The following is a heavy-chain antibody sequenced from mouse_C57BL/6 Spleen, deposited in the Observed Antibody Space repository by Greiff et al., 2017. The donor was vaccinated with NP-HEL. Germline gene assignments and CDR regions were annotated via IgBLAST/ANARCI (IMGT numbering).Heavy chain of an antibody. CDR1: GFTFSSYA. CDR2: ISDGGSYT. D-gene: IGHD1-1*01. J-gene: IGHJ1*03. Sequence: EVQRVESGGGLVKPGGSLKLSCAASGFTFSSYAMSWVRQTPEKRLEWVATISDGGSYTYYPDNVKGRFTISRDNAKNNLYLQMSHLKSEDTAMYYCARDHYYGSRWYFDVWGTGTTVTVSS. CDR3: ARDHYYGSRWYFDV. V-gene: IGHV5-4*01.